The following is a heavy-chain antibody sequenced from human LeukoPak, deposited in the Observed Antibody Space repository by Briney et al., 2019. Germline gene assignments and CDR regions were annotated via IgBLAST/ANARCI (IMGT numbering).Heavy chain of an antibody. CDR1: GGSISSGGYY. V-gene: IGHV4-31*03. CDR3: ARAWATKPNFDY. Sequence: SETLSLTCTVSGGSISSGGYYWSWIRQHPGKGLEWIGYIYYSGSTYYNPSLKSRVTISVDTSKNQFSLKLSSVAAADTAVYYCARAWATKPNFDYWGQGTLVTVSS. J-gene: IGHJ4*02. D-gene: IGHD1-26*01. CDR2: IYYSGST.